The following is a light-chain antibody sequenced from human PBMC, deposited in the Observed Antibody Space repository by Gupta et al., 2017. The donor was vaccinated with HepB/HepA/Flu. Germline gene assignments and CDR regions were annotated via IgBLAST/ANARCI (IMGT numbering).Light chain of an antibody. Sequence: EIVMTQSPATLSVSPGERATLSCRASQSVSSNLAWYQQKPGQAPRLLIYGASTRATGIPARFSGSGSETEFTLTISSRQSEDFAVYYCQHYNNWPRAFGQGTKVDIK. CDR2: GAS. J-gene: IGKJ1*01. CDR3: QHYNNWPRA. CDR1: QSVSSN. V-gene: IGKV3-15*01.